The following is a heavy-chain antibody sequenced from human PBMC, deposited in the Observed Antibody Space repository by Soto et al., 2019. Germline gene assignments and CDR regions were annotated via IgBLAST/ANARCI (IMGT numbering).Heavy chain of an antibody. D-gene: IGHD3-10*01. CDR3: GVGGWGCEY. J-gene: IGHJ4*02. V-gene: IGHV3-66*01. Sequence: EVQLVESGGGLVQPGGSLRLSCAASGFTVSSNYMSWVRQAPGKGLEWVSIIYSGGSTYYADSVKGRFTISRDNSKNTRYLQRNSLRAEDKAGYYCGVGGWGCEYWGQGTLVTVSS. CDR1: GFTVSSNY. CDR2: IYSGGST.